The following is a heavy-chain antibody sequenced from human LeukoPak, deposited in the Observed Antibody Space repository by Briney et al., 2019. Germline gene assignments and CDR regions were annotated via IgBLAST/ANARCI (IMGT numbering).Heavy chain of an antibody. Sequence: SVKVSCKASGGTFSSYAISWVRQAPGQGLEWMGGIIPIFGTANYAQKFQGRVTITTDESTSTTYMELSSLRSEDTAVYYCSTDPAARLVYYFDSWGKGPLVTVSS. V-gene: IGHV1-69*05. J-gene: IGHJ4*02. CDR2: IIPIFGTA. CDR1: GGTFSSYA. D-gene: IGHD6-6*01. CDR3: STDPAARLVYYFDS.